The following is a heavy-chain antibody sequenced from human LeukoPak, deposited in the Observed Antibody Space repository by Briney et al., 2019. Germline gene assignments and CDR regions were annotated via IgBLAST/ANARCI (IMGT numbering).Heavy chain of an antibody. CDR2: INPNSGVT. CDR1: GYTFSGFD. V-gene: IGHV1-2*02. CDR3: AKDRYGDYEAPFHYYMDA. Sequence: GASVKVSCTASGYTFSGFDIHWVRQAPGQGLEWMGWINPNSGVTNYAQSVKGRVTITRDTSMDTAYMQLSRLRSDDTAVYYCAKDRYGDYEAPFHYYMDAWGRGTTVTVSS. J-gene: IGHJ6*03. D-gene: IGHD5-12*01.